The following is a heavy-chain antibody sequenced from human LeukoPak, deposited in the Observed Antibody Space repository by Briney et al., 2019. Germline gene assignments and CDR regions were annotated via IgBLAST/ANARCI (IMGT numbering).Heavy chain of an antibody. CDR1: GFTFSSYS. Sequence: GGSLRLSCAASGFTFSSYSMNWVRQAPGKGLEWVSSISSSNSYMYYADSVEGRFTISRDNAKNKMFLQMNSLRAVDTAVYFCAKAGDGSYYDSRGYYFDFWGQGTLVTVSS. J-gene: IGHJ4*02. CDR2: ISSSNSYM. V-gene: IGHV3-21*04. D-gene: IGHD3-22*01. CDR3: AKAGDGSYYDSRGYYFDF.